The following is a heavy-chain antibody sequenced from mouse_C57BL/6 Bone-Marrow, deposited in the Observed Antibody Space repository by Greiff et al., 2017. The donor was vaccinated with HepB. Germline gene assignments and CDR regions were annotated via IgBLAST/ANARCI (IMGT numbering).Heavy chain of an antibody. V-gene: IGHV14-4*01. CDR1: GFNIKDDY. CDR3: TTTLYYFDY. CDR2: IDPENGDT. Sequence: EVQLQQSGAELVRPGASVKLSCTASGFNIKDDYMHWVKQRPEQGLEWIGWIDPENGDTVYASKFQGKATITADTSSNTAYLQLSSLTSEDTAVYYCTTTLYYFDYWGQGTTLTVSS. J-gene: IGHJ2*01.